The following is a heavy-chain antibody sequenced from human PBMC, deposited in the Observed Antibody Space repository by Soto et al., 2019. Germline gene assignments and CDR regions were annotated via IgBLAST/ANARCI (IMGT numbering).Heavy chain of an antibody. CDR3: EREDDTSGRSGVDHFSYFYGMDV. J-gene: IGHJ6*02. CDR2: INQDAHAT. CDR1: GFTFSAYW. Sequence: EVQLVESGGTLVQPGGSLRLSCAASGFTFSAYWMSWVRQAPGRGLEWVANINQDAHATNYVDSLRGRVTISRDNSHNARYLHRSNLGVEYTAVYYCEREDDTSGRSGVDHFSYFYGMDVCGQGTKVTV. D-gene: IGHD6-19*01. V-gene: IGHV3-7*03.